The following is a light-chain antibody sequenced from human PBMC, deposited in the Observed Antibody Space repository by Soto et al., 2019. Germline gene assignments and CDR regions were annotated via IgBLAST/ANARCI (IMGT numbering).Light chain of an antibody. CDR1: QSVSSY. CDR2: DAS. CDR3: QQRSNWPHT. Sequence: EIVLTQSPATLSSSPGDRATLSCRASQSVSSYLAWYQQKPGQAPRLLIYDASNLATGIPARFSGSGSGTDFTLTISSLQPEDIANYYCQQRSNWPHTFGEGTKLELK. V-gene: IGKV3-11*01. J-gene: IGKJ2*01.